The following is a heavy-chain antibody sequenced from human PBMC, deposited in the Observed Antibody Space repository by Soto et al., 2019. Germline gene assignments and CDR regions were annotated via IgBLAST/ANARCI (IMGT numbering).Heavy chain of an antibody. D-gene: IGHD1-26*01. CDR1: EVTISGYS. CDR3: ALASGSYAGYFDL. Sequence: RLYCAASEVTISGYSMNCFSKAPGKGLEWVSYISSSSSTIYYADSVKGRFTISRDNAKNSLYLQMNSLRDEDTAVFYCALASGSYAGYFDLWGRGTLVTVSS. J-gene: IGHJ2*01. V-gene: IGHV3-48*02. CDR2: ISSSSSTI.